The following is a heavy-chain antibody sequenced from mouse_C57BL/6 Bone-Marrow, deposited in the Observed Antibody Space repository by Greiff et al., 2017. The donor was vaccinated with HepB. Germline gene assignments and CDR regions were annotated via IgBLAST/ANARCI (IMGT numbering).Heavy chain of an antibody. V-gene: IGHV1-69*01. CDR3: AIRFAY. J-gene: IGHJ3*01. Sequence: QVQLQQPGAELVMPGASVKLSCKASGYTFTSYWMHWVKQRPGQGLEWIGEIDPSDSDTNYNQKFKGKATLTVDKSSSTAYMQLSSLTSEDSAVYYCAIRFAYWGQGTLVTVSA. CDR1: GYTFTSYW. CDR2: IDPSDSDT.